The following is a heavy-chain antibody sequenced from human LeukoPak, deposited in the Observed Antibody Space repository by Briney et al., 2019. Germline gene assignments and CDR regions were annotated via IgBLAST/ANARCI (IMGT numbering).Heavy chain of an antibody. CDR1: GFTFSTHD. V-gene: IGHV3-30*02. Sequence: GGSLRLSCGASGFTFSTHDMHWVRQAPGKGLEWVAFIRYDGSNKYYADSVKGRFTISRDNSKNTLYLQMNSLRAEDTAVYYCARAYCSGGSCYPYYYYMDVWGKGTTVTISS. CDR3: ARAYCSGGSCYPYYYYMDV. D-gene: IGHD2-15*01. J-gene: IGHJ6*03. CDR2: IRYDGSNK.